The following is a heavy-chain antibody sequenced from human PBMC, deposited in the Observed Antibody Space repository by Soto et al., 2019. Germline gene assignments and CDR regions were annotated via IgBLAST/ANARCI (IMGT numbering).Heavy chain of an antibody. CDR3: FGGNGGPQ. CDR1: DFTFRNYW. Sequence: GGSLRLSCATSDFTFRNYWMNWVRQAPGKGLEWVANIKPDGSATNYVDSVKGRFTISRDNVRNSVSLQMNSLRVEDTAVYFCFGGNGGPQWGQGTLVTVSS. V-gene: IGHV3-7*03. CDR2: IKPDGSAT. J-gene: IGHJ4*02. D-gene: IGHD3-16*01.